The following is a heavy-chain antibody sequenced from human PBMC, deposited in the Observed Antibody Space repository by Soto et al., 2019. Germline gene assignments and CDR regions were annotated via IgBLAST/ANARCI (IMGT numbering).Heavy chain of an antibody. D-gene: IGHD6-19*01. J-gene: IGHJ3*02. Sequence: QVQLVQSGAEVQKPGSSVKVSCKASGGTFSSYTISWVRQAPGQGLEWMGRIIPILGIANYAQKFQGRVTITADKSTSTAYMELSSLRSEDTAVYYCASVLYSSGWYRDDAFDIWGQGTMVTVSS. CDR3: ASVLYSSGWYRDDAFDI. CDR2: IIPILGIA. CDR1: GGTFSSYT. V-gene: IGHV1-69*02.